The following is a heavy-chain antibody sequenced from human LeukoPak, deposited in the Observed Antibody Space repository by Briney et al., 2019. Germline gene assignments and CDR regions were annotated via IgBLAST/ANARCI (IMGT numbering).Heavy chain of an antibody. V-gene: IGHV3-11*01. CDR2: VSSTGRTK. J-gene: IGHJ4*02. CDR1: GFTFSDYY. D-gene: IGHD6-13*01. CDR3: ARLGIITAAGSNDY. Sequence: PGGSLRLSCAASGFTFSDYYMSWIRQAPGKGLEWVSTVSSTGRTKHYADSLEGRFTISRDNAKNSLYLQMNSLRAEDTAVYYCARLGIITAAGSNDYWGQGTLVTVSS.